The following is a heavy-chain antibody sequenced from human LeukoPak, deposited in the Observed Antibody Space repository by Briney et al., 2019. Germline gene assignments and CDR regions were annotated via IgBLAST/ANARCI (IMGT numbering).Heavy chain of an antibody. CDR3: ARISDSSGFAIDY. D-gene: IGHD3-22*01. J-gene: IGHJ4*02. V-gene: IGHV4-39*07. CDR1: GGSISSSSYY. Sequence: SETLSLTCTVSGGSISSSSYYWGWIRQPPGKGLEWIGSIYYSGSTYYNPSLKSRVTISVDTSKNQFSLQLSSVTAADTAVYYCARISDSSGFAIDYWGQGTLVTVSS. CDR2: IYYSGST.